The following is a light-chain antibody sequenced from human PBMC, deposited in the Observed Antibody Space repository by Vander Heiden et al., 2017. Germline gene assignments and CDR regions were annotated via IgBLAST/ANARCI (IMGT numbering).Light chain of an antibody. Sequence: DIVMTQSPDSLAVSLGERATINCKSSQSVLYDINNKNYLSWYQQKPGQPPKLLIYWASTRESGVPDRLSGSGSGTDFTLTISSLQAEDVAVYYCCQDVSLPRTFGRGTKMEI. CDR2: WAS. J-gene: IGKJ2*02. CDR3: CQDVSLPRT. CDR1: QSVLYDINNKNY. V-gene: IGKV4-1*01.